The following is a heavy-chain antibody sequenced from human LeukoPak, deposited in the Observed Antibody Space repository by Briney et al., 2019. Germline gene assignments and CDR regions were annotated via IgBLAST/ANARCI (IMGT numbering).Heavy chain of an antibody. CDR3: ARLVAAAGTLDY. Sequence: PSETLSLTCTVSGGSINNSSYYWGWIRQPPGKGLEWIGSIYYSGSTYYNPSLKSRVTISVDTSKNQFSLKLTSVTAADTAVYYCARLVAAAGTLDYWGQGTLVTVSS. V-gene: IGHV4-39*07. CDR2: IYYSGST. J-gene: IGHJ4*02. D-gene: IGHD6-13*01. CDR1: GGSINNSSYY.